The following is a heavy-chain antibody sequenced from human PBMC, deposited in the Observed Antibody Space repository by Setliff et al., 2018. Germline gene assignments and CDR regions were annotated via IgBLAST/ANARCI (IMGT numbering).Heavy chain of an antibody. CDR3: ARGTKTMVINYWYFDV. V-gene: IGHV4-34*01. CDR1: GGSFSDYW. J-gene: IGHJ2*01. CDR2: IHHSGST. D-gene: IGHD4-17*01. Sequence: TLSLTCAVYGGSFSDYWWSWIRQLPGKGLEWIAEIHHSGSTNFHPSLKSRVAISVDPSKNQFYLNLRSVTAADTAVYFCARGTKTMVINYWYFDVWGRGTPVTVSS.